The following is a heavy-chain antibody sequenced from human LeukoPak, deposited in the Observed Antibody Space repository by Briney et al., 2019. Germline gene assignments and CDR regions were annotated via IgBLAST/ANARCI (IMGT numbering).Heavy chain of an antibody. V-gene: IGHV3-30*18. D-gene: IGHD3-10*01. CDR3: AKDYPQLVWHNDAFDI. CDR1: GFTFSSYG. Sequence: GGSLRLSCAASGFTFSSYGTHWVRQAPGKGLEWVAVISYDGSNKYYADSVKGRFTISRDNSKNTLYLQMNSLRAEDTAVYYCAKDYPQLVWHNDAFDIWGQGTMVTVSS. J-gene: IGHJ3*02. CDR2: ISYDGSNK.